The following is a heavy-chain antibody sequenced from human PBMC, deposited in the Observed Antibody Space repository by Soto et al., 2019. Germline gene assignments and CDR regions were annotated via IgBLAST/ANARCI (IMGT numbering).Heavy chain of an antibody. J-gene: IGHJ6*02. CDR2: INPGDSDT. CDR3: ASHILTGYYYYYGMDI. CDR1: GYSFTSYW. Sequence: PGESLKISCKGSGYSFTSYWIAWVRQMPGKGLEWMGIINPGDSDTKYSPSFQGQVTISVDKSISTAYLQWSSLKASDTAMYYCASHILTGYYYYYGMDIWGQGTTVTVSS. D-gene: IGHD3-9*01. V-gene: IGHV5-51*01.